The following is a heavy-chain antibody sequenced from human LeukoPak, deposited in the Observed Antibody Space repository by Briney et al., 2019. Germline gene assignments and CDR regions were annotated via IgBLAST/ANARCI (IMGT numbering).Heavy chain of an antibody. Sequence: RPGGSLRLSCAASGFTFSSYSMNWVRQAPGKGLEWVSSISSSSSYIYYADPVKGRFTISRDNAKNSLYLQMNNLRAEDTAVYYCAGRVTGYSSGYVYWGQGTLVTVSS. V-gene: IGHV3-21*04. D-gene: IGHD5-18*01. CDR3: AGRVTGYSSGYVY. CDR1: GFTFSSYS. CDR2: ISSSSSYI. J-gene: IGHJ4*02.